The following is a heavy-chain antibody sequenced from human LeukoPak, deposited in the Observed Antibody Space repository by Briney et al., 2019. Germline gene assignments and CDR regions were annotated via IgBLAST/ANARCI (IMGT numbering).Heavy chain of an antibody. CDR1: GFTFSCYS. D-gene: IGHD6-25*01. CDR3: ARDLASGS. V-gene: IGHV3-21*01. Sequence: GGSLRLSCAASGFTFSCYSMNWVRQARGKGLEWVSSISSSSSYIYYADSVKGRFTSSRDNANNSLYLQMNSLRAADTAVYYCARDLASGSWGQGTLVTVSS. CDR2: ISSSSSYI. J-gene: IGHJ4*02.